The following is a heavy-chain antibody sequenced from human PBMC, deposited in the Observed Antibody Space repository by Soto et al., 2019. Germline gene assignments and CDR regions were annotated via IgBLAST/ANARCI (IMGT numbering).Heavy chain of an antibody. J-gene: IGHJ4*02. CDR1: AFSLSTSGMC. V-gene: IGHV2-70*01. CDR2: IDWDDDK. CDR3: ARASLPNGGYYFDY. D-gene: IGHD2-8*01. Sequence: GATIVNPTQRVTLTFTFSAFSLSTSGMCVSWIRQPPGKALEWLALIDWDDDKYYSTSLKTRLTISKDTSKNQVVLTMTNMDPLDTATYYCARASLPNGGYYFDYWGQGTLVTVSS.